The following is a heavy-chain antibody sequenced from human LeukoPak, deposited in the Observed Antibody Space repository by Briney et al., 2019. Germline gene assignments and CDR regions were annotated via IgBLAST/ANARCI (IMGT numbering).Heavy chain of an antibody. D-gene: IGHD1-14*01. V-gene: IGHV4-31*03. J-gene: IGHJ4*02. CDR2: IYYSGST. Sequence: SETLSLTCTVSGGSISSGGYYWSWIRQHPGKGLEWIGYIYYSGSTYYNPSLKSRVTISVDTSKNQFSLKLSSVTAADTAVYYCARTMKPYYFDYWGQGTLVTVSS. CDR1: GGSISSGGYY. CDR3: ARTMKPYYFDY.